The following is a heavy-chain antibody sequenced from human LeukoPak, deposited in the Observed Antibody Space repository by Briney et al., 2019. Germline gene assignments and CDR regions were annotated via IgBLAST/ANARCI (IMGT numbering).Heavy chain of an antibody. CDR2: INHSGST. J-gene: IGHJ3*02. CDR3: VRWVATFLHSFDI. V-gene: IGHV4-34*01. CDR1: GDSFIDYY. Sequence: SETLSLTCAVYGDSFIDYYWSWIRQPPGKGLEWIGEINHSGSTNYNPSLTSRVTISVDASKNQFSLKMTSLTAADTAVYYCVRWVATFLHSFDIWGHGTMVTVSS. D-gene: IGHD5-12*01.